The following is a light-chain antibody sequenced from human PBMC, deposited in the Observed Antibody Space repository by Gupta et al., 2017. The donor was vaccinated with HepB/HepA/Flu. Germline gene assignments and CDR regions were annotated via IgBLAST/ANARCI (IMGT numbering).Light chain of an antibody. Sequence: EIGLTQSPVTLPLPPGERATLTCRASQSVSSSYLAWYQQKPGQATRLLIYGASSRATGIPDRFSGSGSGTEFTLTISRLEPEDFAVYYCQQYGSSPLWTFGQGTKVEIK. CDR2: GAS. J-gene: IGKJ1*01. CDR1: QSVSSSY. V-gene: IGKV3-20*01. CDR3: QQYGSSPLWT.